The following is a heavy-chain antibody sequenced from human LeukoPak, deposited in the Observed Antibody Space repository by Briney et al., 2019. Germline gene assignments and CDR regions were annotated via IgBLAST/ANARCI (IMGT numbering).Heavy chain of an antibody. CDR3: AKDMAKSSWYGIDY. V-gene: IGHV3-9*03. D-gene: IGHD6-13*01. J-gene: IGHJ4*02. CDR2: IYWNSGMI. CDR1: GFAFDDYA. Sequence: GGSLRLSCAASGFAFDDYAMHWVRQAPGKGLEWVSGIYWNSGMIGYADSVKGRFTISRDNAKNSLYLQMNSLRAEDMALYYCAKDMAKSSWYGIDYWGQGTLVTVSS.